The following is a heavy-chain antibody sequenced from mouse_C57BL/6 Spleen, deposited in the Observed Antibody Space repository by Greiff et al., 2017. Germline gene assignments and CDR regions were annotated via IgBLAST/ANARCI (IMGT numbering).Heavy chain of an antibody. CDR3: AREYYGSSYLWYFDV. J-gene: IGHJ1*03. D-gene: IGHD1-1*01. V-gene: IGHV5-17*01. CDR2: ISSGSSTI. CDR1: GFTFSDYG. Sequence: EVKVVESGGGLVKPGGSLKLSCAASGFTFSDYGMHWVRQAPEKGLEWVAYISSGSSTIYYADTVKGRFTISRDKAKNTLFLQMTSLRSEDTAMYYCAREYYGSSYLWYFDVWGTGTTVTVSS.